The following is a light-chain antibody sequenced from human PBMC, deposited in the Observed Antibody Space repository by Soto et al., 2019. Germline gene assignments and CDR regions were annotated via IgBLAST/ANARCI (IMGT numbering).Light chain of an antibody. V-gene: IGLV2-8*01. Sequence: ALTQPPSASGSPGQSVTISCTGTSSDVGGYNYVSWYQQHPGKAPKLMIYEVSKRPSGVPDRFSGSKSGNTASLTVSGLQAEDEADYYCSSYAGSTYVFGTGTKVTVL. CDR3: SSYAGSTYV. CDR2: EVS. J-gene: IGLJ1*01. CDR1: SSDVGGYNY.